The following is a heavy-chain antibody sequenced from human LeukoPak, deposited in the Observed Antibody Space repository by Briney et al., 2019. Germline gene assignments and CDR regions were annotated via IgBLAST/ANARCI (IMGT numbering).Heavy chain of an antibody. CDR3: ARELQEYFDY. J-gene: IGHJ4*02. Sequence: GGSLRLSCAASGFSFSSCAMHWVRQAPGEGLEWVAVVSHDAKNKFYADSVKGRFTISRDNSKNTLYLQMNSLRAEDTAVYYCARELQEYFDYWGQGTLVTVSS. V-gene: IGHV3-30*04. CDR1: GFSFSSCA. CDR2: VSHDAKNK.